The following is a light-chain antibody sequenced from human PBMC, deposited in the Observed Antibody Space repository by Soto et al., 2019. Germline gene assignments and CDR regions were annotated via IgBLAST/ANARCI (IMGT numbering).Light chain of an antibody. V-gene: IGLV2-14*01. CDR1: SSDVGRYNY. CDR2: DVT. CDR3: SSYTGSSTS. Sequence: QSALTQPASVSGSPGQSITISCTGTSSDVGRYNYVSWYQQHPGKAPKLIIYDVTYRPSGVSDRFSGSKSGSTASLTISGLQAEDEADYSCSSYTGSSTSFGGGTKLTVL. J-gene: IGLJ3*02.